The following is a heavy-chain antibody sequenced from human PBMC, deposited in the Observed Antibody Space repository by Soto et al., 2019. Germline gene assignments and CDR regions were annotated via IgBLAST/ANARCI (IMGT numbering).Heavy chain of an antibody. D-gene: IGHD2-15*01. Sequence: QVQLVESGGGVVQPGRSLRLSCAASGFTFSSYAMHWVRQAPGKGLEWVAVISYDGSNKYYADSVKGRFTISRDKSKNTMYLQMNSLRAEDTAVYYCARGGYCSGGSCYSDYSYYGMDVWGQGTTVTVSS. CDR1: GFTFSSYA. CDR2: ISYDGSNK. CDR3: ARGGYCSGGSCYSDYSYYGMDV. V-gene: IGHV3-30-3*01. J-gene: IGHJ6*02.